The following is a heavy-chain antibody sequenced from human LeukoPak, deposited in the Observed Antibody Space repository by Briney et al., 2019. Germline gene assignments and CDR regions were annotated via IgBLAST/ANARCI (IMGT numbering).Heavy chain of an antibody. CDR3: AKESGKFDY. CDR2: ISGDGVST. V-gene: IGHV3-43*02. J-gene: IGHJ4*02. CDR1: GFTFTSYA. Sequence: GGSLRLSCSASGFTFTSYAMHWVRQAPGKGLEWVSLISGDGVSTFYADSVKGRFSISRDNSKNSLYLEMNSLRTEDAAMYYCAKESGKFDYWGQGTLVAVSS.